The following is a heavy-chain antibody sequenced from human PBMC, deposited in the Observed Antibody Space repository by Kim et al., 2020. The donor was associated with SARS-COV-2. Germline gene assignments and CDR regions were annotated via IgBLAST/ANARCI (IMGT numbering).Heavy chain of an antibody. CDR3: AKVAARDYYYYMDV. J-gene: IGHJ6*03. V-gene: IGHV3-30*02. Sequence: YADSVKGRFTISRDNSKNMLYLQMTSLRPEDTAVYYCAKVAARDYYYYMDVWGKGTTVTVSS. D-gene: IGHD6-13*01.